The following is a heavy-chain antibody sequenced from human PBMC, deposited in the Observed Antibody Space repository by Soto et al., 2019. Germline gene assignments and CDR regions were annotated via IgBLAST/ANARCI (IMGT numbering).Heavy chain of an antibody. CDR2: IYYSGST. CDR3: ARLAGEVTDYYYGMDV. CDR1: GGSISSSSYY. D-gene: IGHD3-10*01. V-gene: IGHV4-39*01. Sequence: PSETLSLTCTVSGGSISSSSYYWGWIRQPPGKGLEWIGSIYYSGSTYYNPSLKSRVTISVDTSKNQFSLKLSSVTAADTAVYYCARLAGEVTDYYYGMDVWGQGTTVT. J-gene: IGHJ6*02.